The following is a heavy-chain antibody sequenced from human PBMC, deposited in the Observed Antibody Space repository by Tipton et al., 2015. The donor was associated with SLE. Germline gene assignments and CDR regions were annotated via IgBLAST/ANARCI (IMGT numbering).Heavy chain of an antibody. Sequence: TLSLTCTVSDDSISHYYWSWIRQSPGKGLEWIGYIFYTGRISSNPSLKSRVTISLDTSKNQFSLRLSSVTAADTAVYYCARATYFDLYSVYYYAVDVWGQGTTVTVSS. CDR2: IFYTGRI. V-gene: IGHV4-59*01. CDR1: DDSISHYY. CDR3: ARATYFDLYSVYYYAVDV. D-gene: IGHD3-9*01. J-gene: IGHJ6*02.